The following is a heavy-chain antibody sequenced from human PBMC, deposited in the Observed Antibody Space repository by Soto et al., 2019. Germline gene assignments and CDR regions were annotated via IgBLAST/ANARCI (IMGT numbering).Heavy chain of an antibody. V-gene: IGHV3-48*01. CDR2: ISSSSSTI. Sequence: PEGSLRLSCAASGFTFSSDSMNWVRQAPGKGLEWVSYISSSSSTIYYADSVKGRFTISRDNAKNSLYLQMNSLRAEDTAVYYCARTPSRASPTKSGLHLGDGPGGAFDIWGQGTMVTVSS. CDR3: ARTPSRASPTKSGLHLGDGPGGAFDI. J-gene: IGHJ3*02. CDR1: GFTFSSDS. D-gene: IGHD3-16*01.